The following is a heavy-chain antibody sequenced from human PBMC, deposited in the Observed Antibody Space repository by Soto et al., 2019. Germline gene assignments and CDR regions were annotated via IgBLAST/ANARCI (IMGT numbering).Heavy chain of an antibody. CDR1: GFTFYRYD. Sequence: EVQLLESGGGLVQPGGSLRLSCAASGFTFYRYDMFWDRQTPRRGLEWVSFISGSGGRIEYGDFVRGRFTASRDNAEDTLSLQMHTLASDHTGVYYCVLRGSETGCYFDQWGQGTLVVVPS. V-gene: IGHV3-23*02. CDR3: VLRGSETGCYFDQ. CDR2: ISGSGGRI. J-gene: IGHJ4*02. D-gene: IGHD3-9*01.